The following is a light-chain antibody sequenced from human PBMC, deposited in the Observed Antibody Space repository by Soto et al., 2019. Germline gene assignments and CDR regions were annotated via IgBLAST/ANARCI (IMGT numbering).Light chain of an antibody. CDR2: AAS. J-gene: IGKJ1*01. CDR3: QQSFSSPPWT. CDR1: QNIKTY. Sequence: DIQMTQSPSSLSASVGDSVTITCRASQNIKTYLNWYQQKPGKAPNLLIYAASSLHSGVPSSFSGSGSGTDFTLTISSLQPEYFATYYCQQSFSSPPWTFGQGTKVELK. V-gene: IGKV1-39*01.